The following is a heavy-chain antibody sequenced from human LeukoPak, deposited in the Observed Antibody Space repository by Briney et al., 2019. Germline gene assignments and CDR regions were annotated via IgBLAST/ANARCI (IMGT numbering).Heavy chain of an antibody. Sequence: GASVEVSCKASGGTFSSYAISWVRQAPGQGLEWMGGIIPILGIANYAQKFQGRVTITADKSTSTAYMKLSSLRSEDTAVYYCAREGTAMVPFDYWGQGTLVTVSS. CDR2: IIPILGIA. J-gene: IGHJ4*02. D-gene: IGHD5-18*01. V-gene: IGHV1-69*10. CDR3: AREGTAMVPFDY. CDR1: GGTFSSYA.